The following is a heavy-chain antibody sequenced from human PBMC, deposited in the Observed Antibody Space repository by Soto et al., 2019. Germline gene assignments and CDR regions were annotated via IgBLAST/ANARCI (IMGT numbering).Heavy chain of an antibody. V-gene: IGHV3-7*05. CDR2: IKQDGSEK. D-gene: IGHD6-6*01. CDR3: ARDLGPYSSSSGAFDI. J-gene: IGHJ3*02. CDR1: GFTFIGHW. Sequence: GGSLRLPCAASGFTFIGHWISCVRQAPGKGLEWVANIKQDGSEKYYVDSVKGRFTISRDNAKNSLYLQMNSLRAEDTAVYYCARDLGPYSSSSGAFDIWGQGTMVTVS.